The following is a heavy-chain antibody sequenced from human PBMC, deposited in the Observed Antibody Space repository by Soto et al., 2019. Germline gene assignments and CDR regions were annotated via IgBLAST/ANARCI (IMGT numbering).Heavy chain of an antibody. CDR3: AASPTSQCDLLDYYYGMDV. V-gene: IGHV1-58*01. CDR1: GFTFTSSA. CDR2: IVVGSGNA. D-gene: IGHD1-26*01. J-gene: IGHJ6*02. Sequence: QMQLVQSGPEVKKPGTSVKVSGKASGFTFTSSAVQWVRQARGQRLEGIGWIVVGSGNANYAQKFQERVPFTREISTSTAYMELSRLRSDDTAVYYCAASPTSQCDLLDYYYGMDVWGQVTTVTVS.